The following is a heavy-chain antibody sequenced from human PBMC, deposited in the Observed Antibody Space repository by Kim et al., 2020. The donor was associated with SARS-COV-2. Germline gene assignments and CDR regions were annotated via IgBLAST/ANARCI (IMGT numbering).Heavy chain of an antibody. CDR2: IKSNSGGP. CDR3: GADLPSQGGGDVDD. J-gene: IGHJ4*02. Sequence: GGSLRLSCAASGFTFNDAWINWVRQAPGKGLEWVGVIKSNSGGPGSAAAVEDRFIISRDDSKSTAYLLMNSLNTEDTAVYYCGADLPSQGGGDVDDLGQG. V-gene: IGHV3-15*01. D-gene: IGHD2-21*02. CDR1: GFTFNDAW.